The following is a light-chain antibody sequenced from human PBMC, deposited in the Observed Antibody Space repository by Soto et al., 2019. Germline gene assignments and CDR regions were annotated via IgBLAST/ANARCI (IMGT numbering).Light chain of an antibody. J-gene: IGLJ1*01. V-gene: IGLV1-40*01. CDR2: GNS. CDR3: QSYDSSQEGV. Sequence: QAVVTQPPSVSGAPGQRVTISCTGSSSNIGAGYDVHWYQQLPGTAPKLLIYGNSNRPSGVPDRFSGSKSGTSASLAITGLQAEDEADYYCQSYDSSQEGVFGTGTKVTVL. CDR1: SSNIGAGYD.